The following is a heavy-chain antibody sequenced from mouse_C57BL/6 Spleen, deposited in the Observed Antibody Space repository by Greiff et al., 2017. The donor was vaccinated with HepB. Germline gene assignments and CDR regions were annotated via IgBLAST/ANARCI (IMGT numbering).Heavy chain of an antibody. J-gene: IGHJ2*01. CDR3: ARWGVSWLTGPYFDY. CDR2: INPNNGGT. Sequence: EVQLQQSGPELVKPGASVKISCKASGYTFTDYYMNWVKQSHGKSLEWIGDINPNNGGTSYNQKFKGKATLTVDKSSSTAYMELRSLTSEDAAVYYCARWGVSWLTGPYFDYWGQGTTLTVSS. CDR1: GYTFTDYY. V-gene: IGHV1-26*01. D-gene: IGHD4-1*01.